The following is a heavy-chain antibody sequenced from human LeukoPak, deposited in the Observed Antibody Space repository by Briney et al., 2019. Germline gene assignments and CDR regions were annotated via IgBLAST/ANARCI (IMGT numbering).Heavy chain of an antibody. CDR3: AKETRGSYSDY. D-gene: IGHD5-12*01. V-gene: IGHV3-30*02. J-gene: IGHJ4*02. CDR2: ISYDGSNR. CDR1: GFTFSSSG. Sequence: PGGSLRLSCAASGFTFSSSGMHWVRQAPGKGLEWVAFISYDGSNRYYADSVKGRFTISRDNSKNTLYLLMNSLRAEDTAVYYCAKETRGSYSDYWGQGTLVTVSS.